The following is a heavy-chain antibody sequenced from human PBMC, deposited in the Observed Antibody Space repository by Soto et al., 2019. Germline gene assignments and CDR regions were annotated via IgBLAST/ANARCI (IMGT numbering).Heavy chain of an antibody. Sequence: QVQLVQSGAEVKKPGSSVKVSCKASGGTFSSYAISWVRQAPGQGLEWMGGIIPIFGTANYAQKFQGRVTITADESTSTAYMELSSLRAEDTAVYYCASDLDSDSSGWYRGLRNWGQGTLVTVSS. CDR1: GGTFSSYA. CDR2: IIPIFGTA. D-gene: IGHD6-19*01. J-gene: IGHJ4*02. V-gene: IGHV1-69*01. CDR3: ASDLDSDSSGWYRGLRN.